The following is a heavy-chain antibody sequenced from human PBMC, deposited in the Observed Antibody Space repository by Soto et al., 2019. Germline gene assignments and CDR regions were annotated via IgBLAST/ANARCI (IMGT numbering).Heavy chain of an antibody. Sequence: SETLFLTCTVSGGSISSYYWSWIRQPPGKGLEWIGYIYYSGSTNYNPSLKSRVTISVDTSKNQFSLKLSSVTAADTAVYYCARHGYSSGWSWFDPWGQGTLVTVSS. V-gene: IGHV4-59*08. D-gene: IGHD6-19*01. CDR3: ARHGYSSGWSWFDP. J-gene: IGHJ5*02. CDR1: GGSISSYY. CDR2: IYYSGST.